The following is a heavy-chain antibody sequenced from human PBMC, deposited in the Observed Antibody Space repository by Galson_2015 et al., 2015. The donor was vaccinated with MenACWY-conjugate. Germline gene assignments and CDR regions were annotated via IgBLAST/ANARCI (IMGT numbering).Heavy chain of an antibody. V-gene: IGHV3-48*03. CDR2: ISSSGNTI. CDR3: ARGVYDSSGYYFP. J-gene: IGHJ1*01. D-gene: IGHD3-22*01. Sequence: SLRLSCAASGLTFSSYEMNWVRQAPVKGLEWVSYISSSGNTIYYADSVKGRFTISRDNAKNSLYLQMNSPRAEDTAVYYCARGVYDSSGYYFPWGQGTLVTVSS. CDR1: GLTFSSYE.